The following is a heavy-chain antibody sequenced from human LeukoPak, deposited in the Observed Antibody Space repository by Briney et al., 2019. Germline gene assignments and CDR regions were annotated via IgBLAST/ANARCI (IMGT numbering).Heavy chain of an antibody. D-gene: IGHD3-10*01. V-gene: IGHV4-4*07. CDR2: IYTSGST. CDR3: ARDGAERGVASRAFDY. J-gene: IGHJ4*02. Sequence: SETLSLTCTVSGGSISSYYWSWIRPPAGKGLEWIGRIYTSGSTNYNPSLKSRVTMSVDTSKNQLSLNLSSVTAADTAVYYCARDGAERGVASRAFDYWGQGTLVTVSS. CDR1: GGSISSYY.